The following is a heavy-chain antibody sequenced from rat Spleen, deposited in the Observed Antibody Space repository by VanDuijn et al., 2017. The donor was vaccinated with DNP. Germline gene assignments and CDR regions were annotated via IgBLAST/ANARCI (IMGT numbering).Heavy chain of an antibody. Sequence: EVQLVESGGGLVQPGGSMKLSCAASGFTFSDYYMAWVRQAPTKGLEWVAYISYDGGSTNYGDSVRGRFTISRDDAKNTQYLQVDSLRSEDTATYFCARQSPTTVVWYFDLWGPGTMVTVSS. CDR1: GFTFSDYY. V-gene: IGHV5-22*01. J-gene: IGHJ1*01. D-gene: IGHD1-1*01. CDR2: ISYDGGST. CDR3: ARQSPTTVVWYFDL.